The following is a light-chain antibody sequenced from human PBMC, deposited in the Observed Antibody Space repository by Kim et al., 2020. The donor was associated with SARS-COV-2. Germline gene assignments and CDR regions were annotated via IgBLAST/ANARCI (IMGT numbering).Light chain of an antibody. V-gene: IGKV3-20*01. J-gene: IGKJ2*01. CDR1: QSVSSSY. CDR3: QQYGSSPPTYT. Sequence: PGERATLSCRASQSVSSSYLAWYQQKPGQAPRLLIYGASSRATGIPDRFSGSGSGTDFTLTISRLEPEDFAVYYCQQYGSSPPTYTFGQGTKLEIK. CDR2: GAS.